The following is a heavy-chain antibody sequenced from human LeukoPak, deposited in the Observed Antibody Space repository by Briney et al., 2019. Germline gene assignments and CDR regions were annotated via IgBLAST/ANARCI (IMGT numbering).Heavy chain of an antibody. J-gene: IGHJ3*02. Sequence: PSETLSLTCTVSGGSISSSSYYWGWIRQPPGKGLEWIGSIYYSGSTYYNPSLKSRVTISVDTSKNQFSLKLSSVTAADTAVYYCARHYDSSGYWLRDTLDIWGQGTMVTVSS. CDR2: IYYSGST. CDR1: GGSISSSSYY. CDR3: ARHYDSSGYWLRDTLDI. V-gene: IGHV4-39*01. D-gene: IGHD3-22*01.